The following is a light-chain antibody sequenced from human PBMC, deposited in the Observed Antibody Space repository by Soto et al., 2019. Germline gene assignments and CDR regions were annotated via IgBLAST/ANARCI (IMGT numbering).Light chain of an antibody. J-gene: IGLJ1*01. Sequence: QSVLTQPASVSGSPGQSITISCTGTSSVVGSYNLVSWYQQHPGKAPKLMIYEVTKRPSGVSNHFSGSKSGNTASLTISGLQAEDEAEYYCCSSAGRRPYVFGTGTKVTVL. V-gene: IGLV2-23*02. CDR3: CSSAGRRPYV. CDR1: SSVVGSYNL. CDR2: EVT.